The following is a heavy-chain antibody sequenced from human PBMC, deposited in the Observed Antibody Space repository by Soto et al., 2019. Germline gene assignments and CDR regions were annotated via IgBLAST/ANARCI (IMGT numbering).Heavy chain of an antibody. D-gene: IGHD2-8*02. Sequence: QVQLVQSGAEVKKPGSSVKVSCKASGGTFSSYTISWVRQAPGQGLEWMGRIIPILGIANYAQKFQGRVTITADKSTSTAYMELSSLRSEDTAVYYCARVGLTYWRGAFDIWGQGTMVTVSS. CDR1: GGTFSSYT. J-gene: IGHJ3*02. V-gene: IGHV1-69*02. CDR3: ARVGLTYWRGAFDI. CDR2: IIPILGIA.